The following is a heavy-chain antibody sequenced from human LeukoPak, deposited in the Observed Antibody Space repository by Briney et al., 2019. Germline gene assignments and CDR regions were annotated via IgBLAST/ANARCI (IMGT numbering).Heavy chain of an antibody. D-gene: IGHD6-13*01. Sequence: ASVKVSCKASGYTFTGYYIHWVRQAPGQGLEWMGWINPNSGGTNYAQKFQGRVTMTRDTSISTAYMELSRLRSDDTAVYYCAREGIAAAGTFRRWFDPWGQGTLVTVSS. CDR2: INPNSGGT. CDR3: AREGIAAAGTFRRWFDP. V-gene: IGHV1-2*02. CDR1: GYTFTGYY. J-gene: IGHJ5*02.